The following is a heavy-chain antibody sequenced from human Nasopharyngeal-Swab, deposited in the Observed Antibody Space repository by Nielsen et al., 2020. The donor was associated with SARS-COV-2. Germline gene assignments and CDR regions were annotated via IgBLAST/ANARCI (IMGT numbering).Heavy chain of an antibody. Sequence: SETLSLTCTVSGASVSSESSYWGWIRQSPGKGLQWIGNIYYSGNTYYNPSLKSRVTISVDTSKNQFSLKLSSVTAADTAVYYCARGSTYYYDSTLSEIDYWGQGTLVTVSS. D-gene: IGHD3-22*01. CDR3: ARGSTYYYDSTLSEIDY. J-gene: IGHJ4*02. CDR1: GASVSSESSY. CDR2: IYYSGNT. V-gene: IGHV4-39*01.